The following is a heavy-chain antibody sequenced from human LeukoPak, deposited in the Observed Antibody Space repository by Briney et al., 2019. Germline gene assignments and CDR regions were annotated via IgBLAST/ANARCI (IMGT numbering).Heavy chain of an antibody. CDR2: MNPNSGNT. V-gene: IGHV1-8*01. CDR3: SSGGFASGMDV. J-gene: IGHJ6*02. D-gene: IGHD3-10*01. CDR1: GYTFTSYN. Sequence: GASVKVSCKASGYTFTSYNINWVRQATGQGLEWMGWMNPNSGNTAYAQKFQGRVTLTRTTSISTAYMELSSLRSEDTAVYYCSSGGFASGMDVWGQGTTVSVSS.